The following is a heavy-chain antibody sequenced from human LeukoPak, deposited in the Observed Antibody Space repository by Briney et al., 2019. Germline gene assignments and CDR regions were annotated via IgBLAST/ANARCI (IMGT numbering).Heavy chain of an antibody. Sequence: GASVTVSCKASGGTFSSYAISWVRQAPGQGLEWMGGIIPIFGTANYAQKFQGRVTITTDESTSTAYMELSSLRSEDTAVYYCARGSSSSSSYYYYYYMDVWGKGTTVTVSS. J-gene: IGHJ6*03. CDR1: GGTFSSYA. CDR3: ARGSSSSSSYYYYYYMDV. D-gene: IGHD6-6*01. V-gene: IGHV1-69*05. CDR2: IIPIFGTA.